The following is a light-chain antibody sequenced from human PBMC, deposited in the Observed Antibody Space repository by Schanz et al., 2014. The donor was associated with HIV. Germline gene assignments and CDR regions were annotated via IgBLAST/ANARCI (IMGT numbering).Light chain of an antibody. CDR2: DTS. V-gene: IGKV3D-11*03. Sequence: EIVMTQSPATLSVSPGEGATLSCRASQGVSRNLAWYQQKPGQAPRLLIYDTSNRATGIPDRFSGSGSGTDFTLTISRLEPEDFAVYYCQQCSNSPLTFGGGTKVEIK. CDR1: QGVSRN. CDR3: QQCSNSPLT. J-gene: IGKJ4*01.